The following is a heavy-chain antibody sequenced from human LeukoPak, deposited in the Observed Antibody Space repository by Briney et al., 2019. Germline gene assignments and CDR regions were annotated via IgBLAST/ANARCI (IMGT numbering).Heavy chain of an antibody. V-gene: IGHV3-23*01. CDR3: ARDRSGSYYEPFDS. Sequence: GGSLRLSCGASGFTFTSYAMTWVRQAPGKGLEWVSSISGSGSSTYYADSVKGRFTISRDNSKNTLYLQMNSLRAEDTAIYYCARDRSGSYYEPFDSWGQGTLVTVSS. CDR2: ISGSGSST. D-gene: IGHD3-10*01. J-gene: IGHJ4*02. CDR1: GFTFTSYA.